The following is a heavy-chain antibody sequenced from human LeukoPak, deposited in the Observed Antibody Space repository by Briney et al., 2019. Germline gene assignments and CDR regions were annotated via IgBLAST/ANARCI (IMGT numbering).Heavy chain of an antibody. CDR3: ITIVVVTAALTDY. D-gene: IGHD2-21*02. CDR1: GFTFSSYA. CDR2: ISYDGSNK. V-gene: IGHV3-30-3*01. Sequence: GRSLRLSCAASGFTFSSYAMHWVRQAPGKGLEWVAVISYDGSNKYYADSVKGRFTISRDNSKNTLYLQMNSLKTEDTAVYYCITIVVVTAALTDYWGQGTLVTVSS. J-gene: IGHJ4*02.